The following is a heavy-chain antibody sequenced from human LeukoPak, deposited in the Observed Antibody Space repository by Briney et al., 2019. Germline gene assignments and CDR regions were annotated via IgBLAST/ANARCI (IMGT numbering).Heavy chain of an antibody. D-gene: IGHD2-15*01. V-gene: IGHV3-23*01. Sequence: GGSLRLSCAASGFTFSSYAMSWVCQAPGKGLEWVSAISGSGGSTYYADSVKGRFTISRDNSKNTLYLQMNSLRAEDTAVYYCAKRYCSGGSCYMGFDYWGQGTLVTVSS. CDR2: ISGSGGST. CDR1: GFTFSSYA. CDR3: AKRYCSGGSCYMGFDY. J-gene: IGHJ4*02.